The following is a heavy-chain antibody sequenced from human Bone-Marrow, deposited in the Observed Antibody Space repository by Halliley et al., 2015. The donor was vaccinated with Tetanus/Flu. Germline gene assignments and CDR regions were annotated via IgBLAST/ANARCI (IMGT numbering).Heavy chain of an antibody. CDR2: IRSKAYGGTT. CDR3: TSNPVGSSGLF. D-gene: IGHD6-6*01. Sequence: VGVIRSKAYGGTTEDAASVKGRFTISRDDSQSIAYLQMNNLKTEDTAVYYCTSNPVGSSGLFWGQGTLVTVSS. J-gene: IGHJ4*02. V-gene: IGHV3-49*02.